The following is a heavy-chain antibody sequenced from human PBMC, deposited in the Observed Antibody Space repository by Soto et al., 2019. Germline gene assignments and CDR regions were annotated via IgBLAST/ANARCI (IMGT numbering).Heavy chain of an antibody. J-gene: IGHJ5*02. D-gene: IGHD3-22*01. Sequence: SETLSLTCVVSGYSISSGYYWAWVRQPPGKELEWIGSIYHSGKTYYKPSLRSRVTVSVDTSKNQFSMKLISVTAADTAVYYCARDKRVTMIGGWFDPWGQGTLVTVSS. V-gene: IGHV4-38-2*02. CDR1: GYSISSGYY. CDR3: ARDKRVTMIGGWFDP. CDR2: IYHSGKT.